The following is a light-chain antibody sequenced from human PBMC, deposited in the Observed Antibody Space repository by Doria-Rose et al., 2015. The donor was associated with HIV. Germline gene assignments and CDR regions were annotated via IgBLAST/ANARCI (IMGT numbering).Light chain of an antibody. Sequence: EIVLTQSPGTLSLSPGERATLSCRASQRVKSSYSAWYQQKPGQAPRLLIYDAPTRATGIPDRFSGSGSGTDFTLTISRLEPEDVAVYYCKQYGTSRGTFGQGTRLEIK. J-gene: IGKJ5*01. CDR1: QRVKSSY. CDR3: KQYGTSRGT. V-gene: IGKV3-20*01. CDR2: DAP.